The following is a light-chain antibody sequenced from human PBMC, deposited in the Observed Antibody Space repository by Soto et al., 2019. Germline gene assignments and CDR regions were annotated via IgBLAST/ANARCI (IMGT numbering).Light chain of an antibody. J-gene: IGKJ5*01. V-gene: IGKV1-5*03. CDR3: QQYGTTRIT. Sequence: DIQMTQSPSTLSASVGDRVTITCRASQDIGNWMTWYQQKPGKAPKLLIYSASTLVRGVPSRFSGSGSETDFTLTISRLEPEDFAVYYCQQYGTTRITFGQGTRLEIK. CDR1: QDIGNW. CDR2: SAS.